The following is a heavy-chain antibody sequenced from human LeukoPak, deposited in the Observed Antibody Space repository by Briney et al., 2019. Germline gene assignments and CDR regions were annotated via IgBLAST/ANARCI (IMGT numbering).Heavy chain of an antibody. D-gene: IGHD2-21*01. Sequence: PGGSLRLSCAASGFSFSSFGMHWVRQAPGKGLEWVSTISYDGSEKYFGNAVKGRFIISRDNSKNTLNLQMNSLRAEDTAVYYCAKGPRMIGNYCQYGMDVWGQGTTVTVSS. CDR1: GFSFSSFG. V-gene: IGHV3-30*18. CDR3: AKGPRMIGNYCQYGMDV. CDR2: ISYDGSEK. J-gene: IGHJ6*02.